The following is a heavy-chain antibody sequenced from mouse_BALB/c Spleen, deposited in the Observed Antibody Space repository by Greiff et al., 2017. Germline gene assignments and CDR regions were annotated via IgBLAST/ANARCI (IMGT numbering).Heavy chain of an antibody. D-gene: IGHD3-3*01. Sequence: EVHLVESGGGLVKPGGSLKLSCAASGFTFSSYAMSWVRQTPEKRLEWVATISSGGSYTYYPDSVKGRFTISRDNAKNTLYLQMSSLRSEDTAMYYCARRDSEAWFAYWGQGTLVTVSA. J-gene: IGHJ3*01. CDR2: ISSGGSYT. CDR1: GFTFSSYA. V-gene: IGHV5-9-3*01. CDR3: ARRDSEAWFAY.